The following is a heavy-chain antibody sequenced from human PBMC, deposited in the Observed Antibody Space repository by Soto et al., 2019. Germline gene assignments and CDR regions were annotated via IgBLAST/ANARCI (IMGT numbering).Heavy chain of an antibody. D-gene: IGHD4-4*01. CDR2: IYYSGST. CDR3: ARDSHDNSTYLSNWFDP. J-gene: IGHJ5*02. Sequence: SGTLSLTCAVSGGSISSGDYYWSWIRQPPGKGLEWIGYIYYSGSTYYNPSLKSRVTILVDTSKNQFSLKLSSVTAADTAVYYCARDSHDNSTYLSNWFDPWGQGTLVTVSS. V-gene: IGHV4-30-4*01. CDR1: GGSISSGDYY.